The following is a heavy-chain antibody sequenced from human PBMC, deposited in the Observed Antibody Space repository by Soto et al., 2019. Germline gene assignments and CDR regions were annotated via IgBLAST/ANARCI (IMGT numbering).Heavy chain of an antibody. CDR1: GGSISSGDYY. J-gene: IGHJ5*02. Sequence: QVQLQESGPGLVKPSQTLSLTCTVSGGSISSGDYYWSWIRQPPGKGLEWIGYIYYSGSTYYNPSLKSRVTISVDTSKNQFSLKLSSVTAADTAVYYCARCSVGHSGYDFSWFDPWGQGTLVTVSS. D-gene: IGHD5-12*01. CDR3: ARCSVGHSGYDFSWFDP. V-gene: IGHV4-30-4*01. CDR2: IYYSGST.